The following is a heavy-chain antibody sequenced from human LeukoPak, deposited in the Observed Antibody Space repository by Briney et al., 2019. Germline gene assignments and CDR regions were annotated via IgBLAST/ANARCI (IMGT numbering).Heavy chain of an antibody. Sequence: GGSLRLSCEASGFTFSTHTMNWVRQAPGKGLEWVSCISSRSSYIFYADSVRGRFIISRDNAKNSLYLQMNSLRPEDTAKYFCVRKTATEEVYFDNWGQGTLVTVSS. CDR1: GFTFSTHT. CDR3: VRKTATEEVYFDN. CDR2: ISSRSSYI. J-gene: IGHJ4*02. V-gene: IGHV3-21*01.